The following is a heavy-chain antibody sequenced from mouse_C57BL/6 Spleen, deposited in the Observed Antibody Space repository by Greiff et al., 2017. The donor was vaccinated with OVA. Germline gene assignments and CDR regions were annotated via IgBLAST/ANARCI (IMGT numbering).Heavy chain of an antibody. CDR2: ISDGGSYT. V-gene: IGHV5-4*01. J-gene: IGHJ2*01. Sequence: DVMLVESGGGLVKPGGSLKLSCAASGFTFSSYAMSWVRQTPEKRLEWVATISDGGSYTYYPDNVKGRFTISRDNAKNNLYLQMSHLKSEDTAMYYCAREADWDYFDYWGQGTTLTVSS. CDR1: GFTFSSYA. CDR3: AREADWDYFDY. D-gene: IGHD4-1*01.